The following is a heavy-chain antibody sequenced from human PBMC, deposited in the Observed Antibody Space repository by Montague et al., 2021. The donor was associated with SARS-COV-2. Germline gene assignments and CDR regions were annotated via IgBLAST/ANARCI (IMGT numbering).Heavy chain of an antibody. CDR1: GSSLRGYF. V-gene: IGHV4-59*13. J-gene: IGHJ5*02. Sequence: SETLSLTRSVSGSSLRGYFWSWVRQPPGQRLEWIGYILYNGTATYSPALRSRLTMSVDMSRNQFSLELRSVTVTDTAYYYCTRVNGWYQPWGRGTLVTVSS. D-gene: IGHD2-8*01. CDR3: TRVNGWYQP. CDR2: ILYNGTA.